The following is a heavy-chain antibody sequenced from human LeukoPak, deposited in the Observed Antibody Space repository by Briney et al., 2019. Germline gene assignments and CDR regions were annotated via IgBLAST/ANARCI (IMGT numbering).Heavy chain of an antibody. V-gene: IGHV3-48*04. CDR1: EFTFVRYA. J-gene: IGHJ6*03. CDR2: ISSSSFKI. Sequence: TGGSLRLSCAASEFTFVRYAMNWVRQAPGKGLEGVSYISSSSFKIVYADSVKGRFTISRDTSKNPLYLQMDSLRVEDTAVYYCVRDPSYGSSWYYYMDVWGKGTTVTVSS. CDR3: VRDPSYGSSWYYYMDV. D-gene: IGHD6-13*01.